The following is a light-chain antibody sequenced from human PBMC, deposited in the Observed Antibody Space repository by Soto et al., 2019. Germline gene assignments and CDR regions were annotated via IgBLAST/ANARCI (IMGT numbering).Light chain of an antibody. J-gene: IGKJ1*01. CDR3: QHYGSSLWT. V-gene: IGKV3-20*01. CDR1: QSVSSSY. CDR2: GAS. Sequence: EIVWTQSPGTLSLSPGERATLSCRARQSVSSSYLAWYQQKPGQAPRLLIYGASSRATGIPDRFSGSGSGTDFTLTISRLEPEDFAVYYCQHYGSSLWTFGQGTKVEIK.